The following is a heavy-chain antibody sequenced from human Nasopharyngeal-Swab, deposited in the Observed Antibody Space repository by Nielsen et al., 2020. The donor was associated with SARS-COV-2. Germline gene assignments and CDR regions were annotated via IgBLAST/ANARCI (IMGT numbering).Heavy chain of an antibody. CDR3: ARPLSRDSTWTTEANWFDP. CDR2: ITGNGVTT. D-gene: IGHD6-13*01. CDR1: GFTFSSYS. J-gene: IGHJ5*02. V-gene: IGHV3-23*01. Sequence: GGSLRLSCAASGFTFSSYSMNWVRQAPGKGLEWVSTITGNGVTTYYADSVKGRFTISRDNSENTVYLQMNSLRAEDTALYHCARPLSRDSTWTTEANWFDPWGQGTLVTVSS.